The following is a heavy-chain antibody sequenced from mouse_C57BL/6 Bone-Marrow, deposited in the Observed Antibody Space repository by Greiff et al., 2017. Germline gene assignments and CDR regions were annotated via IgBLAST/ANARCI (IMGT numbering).Heavy chain of an antibody. Sequence: EVMLVESEGGLVQPGSSMKLSCTASGFTFSDYYMAWVRQVPEKGLEWVANINYDGSSTYYLDSLKSRFIISRDNAKNILYLQMSSQKSEDTATYYCARDNDYGFDYWGQGTTLTVSS. J-gene: IGHJ2*01. CDR3: ARDNDYGFDY. D-gene: IGHD1-1*01. CDR1: GFTFSDYY. V-gene: IGHV5-16*01. CDR2: INYDGSST.